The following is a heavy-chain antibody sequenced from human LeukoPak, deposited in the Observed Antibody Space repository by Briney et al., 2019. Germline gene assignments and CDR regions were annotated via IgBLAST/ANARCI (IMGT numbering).Heavy chain of an antibody. Sequence: PGGSLRLSCAASGFTFSSYAMSWVRQAPGKGLEWVSAISGSGGSTYYADSVKGRFTISRDNSKNTLYLQMNSLRAEDTAVYYCAKDRIDYGDYEGDGNWFDPWGQGTLVTVSS. D-gene: IGHD4-17*01. CDR2: ISGSGGST. V-gene: IGHV3-23*01. CDR3: AKDRIDYGDYEGDGNWFDP. CDR1: GFTFSSYA. J-gene: IGHJ5*02.